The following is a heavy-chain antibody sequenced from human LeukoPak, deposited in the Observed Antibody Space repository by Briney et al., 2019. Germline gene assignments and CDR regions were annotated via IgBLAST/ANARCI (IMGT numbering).Heavy chain of an antibody. D-gene: IGHD4-17*01. V-gene: IGHV4-34*01. J-gene: IGHJ5*02. CDR3: ARAYGDYVSAWFDP. Sequence: SETLSLTCAVYGGSFSGYYWSWIRQPPGKGLEWIGEINHSGSTNYNPSLKSRVTISVDTSKNQFSLNLSSETAADTAVYYCARAYGDYVSAWFDPWGQGTLVTVSS. CDR2: INHSGST. CDR1: GGSFSGYY.